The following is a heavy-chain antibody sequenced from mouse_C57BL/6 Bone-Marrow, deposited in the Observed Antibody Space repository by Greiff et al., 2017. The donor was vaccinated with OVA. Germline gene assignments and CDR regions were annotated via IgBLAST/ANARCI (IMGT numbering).Heavy chain of an antibody. CDR2: IDPENGDT. V-gene: IGHV14-4*01. CDR1: GFNIKDDY. J-gene: IGHJ3*01. D-gene: IGHD2-4*01. CDR3: TTWIYYDYDGPWFAY. Sequence: DVKLQESGAELVRPGASVKLSCTASGFNIKDDYMHWVKQRPEQGLEWIGWIDPENGDTEYASKFQGKATITADTSSNTAYLQLSSLTSEDTAVYYCTTWIYYDYDGPWFAYWGQGILVPVSA.